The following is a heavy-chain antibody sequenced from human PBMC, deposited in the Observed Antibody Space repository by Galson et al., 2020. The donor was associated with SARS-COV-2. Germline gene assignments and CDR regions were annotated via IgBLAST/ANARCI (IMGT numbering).Heavy chain of an antibody. Sequence: GESLKISCQGSGYSFTSYWVAWVRQMPGKGLEWMGVIYPGDSDTRYSPSFQGLVTISADKSINTAYLQWSSLKASDTAIYYCARRISYCGGDCYGLDYWGQGTLVTVSS. CDR2: IYPGDSDT. CDR1: GYSFTSYW. CDR3: ARRISYCGGDCYGLDY. V-gene: IGHV5-51*01. J-gene: IGHJ4*02. D-gene: IGHD2-21*02.